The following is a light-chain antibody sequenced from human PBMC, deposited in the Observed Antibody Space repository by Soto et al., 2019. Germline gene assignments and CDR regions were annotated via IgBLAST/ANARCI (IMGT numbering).Light chain of an antibody. Sequence: DIVMTQSPDSLAVSLGERATINCKSSQSVLYSSNNKNYLAWYQQKLGQPPKLLISWASTRESGVPDRFSGSGSGTDFTLTISSLQAEDVAVYYCHQYFTTHRTFGQGTKVDIK. CDR2: WAS. CDR3: HQYFTTHRT. V-gene: IGKV4-1*01. CDR1: QSVLYSSNNKNY. J-gene: IGKJ1*01.